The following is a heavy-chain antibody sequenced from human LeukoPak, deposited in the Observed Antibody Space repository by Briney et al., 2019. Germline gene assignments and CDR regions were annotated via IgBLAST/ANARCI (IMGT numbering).Heavy chain of an antibody. Sequence: ASVKVSCKVSDYTLTDLSMHWVRQAPGKGLEWMGGFDPEDAEIIYAQKFQGRVTMTEDTSTDTAYMELSSLRSEDTAVYYCATDLFSPSYHGDDRAFDYWGQGTLVTVSS. D-gene: IGHD4-17*01. V-gene: IGHV1-24*01. CDR2: FDPEDAEI. CDR3: ATDLFSPSYHGDDRAFDY. CDR1: DYTLTDLS. J-gene: IGHJ4*02.